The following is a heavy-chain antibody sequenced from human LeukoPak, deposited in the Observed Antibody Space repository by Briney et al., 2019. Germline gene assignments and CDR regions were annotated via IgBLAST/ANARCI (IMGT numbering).Heavy chain of an antibody. J-gene: IGHJ4*02. CDR1: GYTFTSYD. V-gene: IGHV1-8*02. Sequence: GASVKVSCKASGYTFTSYDINWVRQATGQGLEWMGWMNPNSGNTGYAQKFQGRVTMTRDTSISTAYMELSRLRSDDTAVYYCARVWERRYYDSGGYSTFDYWGQGTLVTVSS. CDR3: ARVWERRYYDSGGYSTFDY. CDR2: MNPNSGNT. D-gene: IGHD3-22*01.